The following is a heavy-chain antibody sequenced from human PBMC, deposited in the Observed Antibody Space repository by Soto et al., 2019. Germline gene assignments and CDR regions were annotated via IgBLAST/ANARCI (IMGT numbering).Heavy chain of an antibody. CDR2: IYSTGTT. D-gene: IGHD6-13*01. J-gene: IGHJ2*01. CDR1: GGSISTSNW. CDR3: VRDRADFSSTYYHYFSV. V-gene: IGHV4-4*02. Sequence: SETLSLTCVVSGGSISTSNWWTWVRQPPGKGLEWIGRIYSTGTTNFNPSLKSRLTMSMDMSRNQVSLNLTSVTAADTAVYYCVRDRADFSSTYYHYFSVWGRGTLVTVSS.